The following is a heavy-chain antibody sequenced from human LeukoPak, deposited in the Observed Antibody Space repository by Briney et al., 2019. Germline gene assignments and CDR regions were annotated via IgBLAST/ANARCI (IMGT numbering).Heavy chain of an antibody. V-gene: IGHV3-23*01. Sequence: GGSLRLSCAASGFTFSIYAMSWVRQAPGKGLEWVSVISGSGGSTYYADSVKGRFTISRDNSKNTLYLQMNSLSAEDTAVYLCAKERGYSGYETSDYWGQGTLVTVSS. CDR1: GFTFSIYA. CDR2: ISGSGGST. D-gene: IGHD5-12*01. CDR3: AKERGYSGYETSDY. J-gene: IGHJ4*02.